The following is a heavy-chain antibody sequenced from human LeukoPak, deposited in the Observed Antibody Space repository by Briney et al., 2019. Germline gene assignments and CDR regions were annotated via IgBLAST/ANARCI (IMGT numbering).Heavy chain of an antibody. CDR2: IYYGGST. CDR1: GGSISSGGSR. J-gene: IGHJ4*02. Sequence: SQTLSLTCNVSGGSISSGGSRWSWIRQHPGKGLEWIGYIYYGGSTYYNPSLESRLTMSVDTSKNQFSLHLTSVTAADTAVYYCARDWGTYFDYWGQGTLVTVSS. V-gene: IGHV4-31*03. CDR3: ARDWGTYFDY. D-gene: IGHD7-27*01.